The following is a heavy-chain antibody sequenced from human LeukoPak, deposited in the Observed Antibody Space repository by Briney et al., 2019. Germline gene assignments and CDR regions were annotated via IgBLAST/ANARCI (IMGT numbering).Heavy chain of an antibody. CDR3: AKDPNGDYVGAFDM. V-gene: IGHV3-23*01. CDR1: GLTFSRYA. J-gene: IGHJ3*02. Sequence: GGSLRLSCAASGLTFSRYAMTWVRQAPGKGLEWVSSIPVSGDPTYYADSVRGRFTVSRDNSKSSLYLQVNGLRAEDTALYYCAKDPNGDYVGAFDMWGQGTMVTVSS. D-gene: IGHD4-17*01. CDR2: IPVSGDPT.